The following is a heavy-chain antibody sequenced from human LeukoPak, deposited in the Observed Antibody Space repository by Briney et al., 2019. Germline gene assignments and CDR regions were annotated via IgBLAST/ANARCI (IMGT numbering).Heavy chain of an antibody. Sequence: GGSLRLSCAASGFTFSSYEMNWVRQAPGKGLEWVSYISSGSSSIFYADSVKGRFTISRDNAKNSLYLQMNSLRDEDTAVYYCTRESSYAFDIWGQGTMVTVSS. J-gene: IGHJ3*02. CDR3: TRESSYAFDI. CDR2: ISSGSSSI. CDR1: GFTFSSYE. D-gene: IGHD3-10*01. V-gene: IGHV3-48*03.